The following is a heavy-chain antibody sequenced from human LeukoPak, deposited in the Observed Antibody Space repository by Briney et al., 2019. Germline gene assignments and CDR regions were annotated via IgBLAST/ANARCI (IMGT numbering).Heavy chain of an antibody. CDR2: IYYSGST. V-gene: IGHV4-31*03. J-gene: IGHJ4*02. D-gene: IGHD6-19*01. CDR3: ARVWGVTVAGTGGFDY. CDR1: GGSISSGGYY. Sequence: SETLSLTCTVSGGSISSGGYYWSWIRQHPGKGLGWIGYIYYSGSTYCNPSLKSRVTISVDTSKSQFSLRLSSVTAADTAVYYCARVWGVTVAGTGGFDYWGQGILVTVSS.